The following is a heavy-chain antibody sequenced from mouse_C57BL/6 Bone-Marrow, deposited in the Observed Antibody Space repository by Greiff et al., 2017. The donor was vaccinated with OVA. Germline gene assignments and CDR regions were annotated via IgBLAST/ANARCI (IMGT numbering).Heavy chain of an antibody. Sequence: EVQLVESGGDLVKPGGSLKLSCAASGFTFSSYGMSWVRQTPDKRLEWVATISSGGSYTYYPDSVKGRFTISRDNAKNTLYLQMSSLKSEDTAMYYCARQSSSHWYFDVWGTGTTVTVSS. V-gene: IGHV5-6*01. CDR1: GFTFSSYG. CDR3: ARQSSSHWYFDV. J-gene: IGHJ1*03. D-gene: IGHD1-1*01. CDR2: ISSGGSYT.